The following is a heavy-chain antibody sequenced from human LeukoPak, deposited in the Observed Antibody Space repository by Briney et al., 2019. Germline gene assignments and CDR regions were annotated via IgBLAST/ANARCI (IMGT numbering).Heavy chain of an antibody. CDR3: ASDCSSTSCSGNYYYTTWTS. Sequence: SQTLSLTCTVSGGSISSGSYYWSWIRQPAGKGLEWIGRIYTSGSTNYNPSLKSRVTISVDTSKNQFSLKLSSVTAADTAVYYCASDCSSTSCSGNYYYTTWTSGAKGPRSPSP. V-gene: IGHV4-61*02. D-gene: IGHD2-2*01. CDR2: IYTSGST. J-gene: IGHJ6*03. CDR1: GGSISSGSYY.